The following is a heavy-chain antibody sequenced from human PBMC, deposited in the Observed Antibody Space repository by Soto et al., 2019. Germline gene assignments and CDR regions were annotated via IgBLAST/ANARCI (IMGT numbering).Heavy chain of an antibody. CDR2: IFYSGST. V-gene: IGHV4-39*01. CDR3: VRPVNFYYYYMDG. J-gene: IGHJ6*03. CDR1: GVSISSSSDY. Sequence: QPQLQESGPGLVKPSETLSLTCTVSGVSISSSSDYWGWIRQPPGKGLEWIGSIFYSGSTYYNPSLESRVTISIDTSKSQFSLKLSSVTAADTAVYYCVRPVNFYYYYMDGWGKGTTVTVSS.